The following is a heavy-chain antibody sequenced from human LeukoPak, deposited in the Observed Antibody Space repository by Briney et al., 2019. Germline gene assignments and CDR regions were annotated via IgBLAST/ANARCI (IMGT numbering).Heavy chain of an antibody. J-gene: IGHJ6*02. CDR1: GGSFSGYY. CDR2: INHSGST. D-gene: IGHD4-17*01. Sequence: KASETLSLTCAVYGGSFSGYYWSWIRQPPGKGLEWIGEINHSGSTNYNPSLKSRVTISVDTSKNQFSLKLSSVTAADTAVYYCAREVTVTLKNYGMDVWGQGTTVTVSS. CDR3: AREVTVTLKNYGMDV. V-gene: IGHV4-34*01.